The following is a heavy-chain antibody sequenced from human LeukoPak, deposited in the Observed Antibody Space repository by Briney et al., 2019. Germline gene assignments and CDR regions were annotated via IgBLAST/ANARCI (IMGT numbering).Heavy chain of an antibody. V-gene: IGHV4-59*01. D-gene: IGHD1-1*01. CDR3: AREGTTGRNLNWFDS. J-gene: IGHJ5*01. CDR1: GGSISSYY. CDR2: IHNSGNT. Sequence: PSETLSLTCTVSGGSISSYYWSWIRQPPGKGLEWIGHIHNSGNTNYNPSLKSRVTLSVDTSKNQFSLKLSSVTAADTAVYYCAREGTTGRNLNWFDSWGQGTQVTVSS.